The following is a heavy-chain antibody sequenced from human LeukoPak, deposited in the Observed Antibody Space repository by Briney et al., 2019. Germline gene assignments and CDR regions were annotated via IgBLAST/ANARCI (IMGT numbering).Heavy chain of an antibody. J-gene: IGHJ4*02. V-gene: IGHV1-69*13. CDR1: GGTFSSYA. Sequence: SVKVSCKASGGTFSSYAISWVRQAPGQGLEWMGGIVPIFGTANYAQKFQGRVTITADESTSTAYMELSSLRSEDTAVYYCASIDYYDSSGYSDYWGQGTLVTVSS. CDR3: ASIDYYDSSGYSDY. D-gene: IGHD3-22*01. CDR2: IVPIFGTA.